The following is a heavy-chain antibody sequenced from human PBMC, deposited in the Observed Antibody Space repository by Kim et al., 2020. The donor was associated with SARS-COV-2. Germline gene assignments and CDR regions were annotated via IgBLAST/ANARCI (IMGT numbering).Heavy chain of an antibody. J-gene: IGHJ6*02. V-gene: IGHV3-21*01. D-gene: IGHD2-2*02. Sequence: GGSLRLSCAASGFTFSSYSMNWVRQAPGKGLEWVSSISSSSSYIYYADSVKGRFTISRDNAKNSLYLQMNSLRAEDTAVYYCARDQAGSIVVVPAAIHDDYYYGMDVWGQGTTVTVSS. CDR3: ARDQAGSIVVVPAAIHDDYYYGMDV. CDR2: ISSSSSYI. CDR1: GFTFSSYS.